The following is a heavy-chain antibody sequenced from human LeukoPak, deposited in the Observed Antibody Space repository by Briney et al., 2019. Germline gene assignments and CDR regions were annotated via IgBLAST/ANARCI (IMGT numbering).Heavy chain of an antibody. D-gene: IGHD5-12*01. Sequence: ASVKVSCKTSGYTFTGYYLHWVRQAPGQGLEWMGWINPNNGGTNYAQKFQGRVTMTRDTSISAAYMELTRLRSDDTAAYYCARDLGGYSGYRASCDYWGQGTLVTVSS. CDR3: ARDLGGYSGYRASCDY. V-gene: IGHV1-2*02. CDR1: GYTFTGYY. J-gene: IGHJ4*02. CDR2: INPNNGGT.